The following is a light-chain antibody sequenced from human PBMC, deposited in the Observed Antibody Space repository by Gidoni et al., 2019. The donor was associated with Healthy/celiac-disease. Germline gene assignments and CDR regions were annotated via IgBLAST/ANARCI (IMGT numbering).Light chain of an antibody. V-gene: IGKV1-33*01. CDR2: DAS. CDR1: QDISNY. Sequence: DIQMTQSQSSLSASVGDRVTITCQASQDISNYLNWYQQKPGKAPKLLIYDASNLETGVPSSFSGSGSGTDFTFTISSLQPEDIATYYCQQYDNLPPLTFGGGTKVEIK. J-gene: IGKJ4*01. CDR3: QQYDNLPPLT.